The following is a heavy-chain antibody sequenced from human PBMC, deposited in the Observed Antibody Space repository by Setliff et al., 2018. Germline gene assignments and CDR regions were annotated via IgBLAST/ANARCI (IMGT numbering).Heavy chain of an antibody. V-gene: IGHV1-69*05. CDR3: VSVGMDTRSSTDYRNYMDV. D-gene: IGHD5-18*01. J-gene: IGHJ6*03. CDR1: GGTFSNYG. Sequence: SVKIFGNAAGGTFSNYGVSRVRQAPGKGLEWMGGTMPIFGTTDYAQKFQGRVTIITDDSTSTAFVQRSSLTAEDTAVYYCVSVGMDTRSSTDYRNYMDVWGKGTTVTVSS. CDR2: TMPIFGTT.